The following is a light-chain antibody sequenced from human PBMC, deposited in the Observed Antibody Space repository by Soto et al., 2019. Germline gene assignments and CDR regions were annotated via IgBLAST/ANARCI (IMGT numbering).Light chain of an antibody. V-gene: IGKV1-5*03. CDR2: RAS. J-gene: IGKJ4*01. CDR3: QQYNSYSPRLT. Sequence: DIQMTQSPSTLSASVGDRVTITCRASQSISNWLAWYQQKPGKPPKLLIYRASSLESGVPSRFSGSGSGTEFTLTISSLQPDDFSAYYCQQYNSYSPRLTFGGGTKVETK. CDR1: QSISNW.